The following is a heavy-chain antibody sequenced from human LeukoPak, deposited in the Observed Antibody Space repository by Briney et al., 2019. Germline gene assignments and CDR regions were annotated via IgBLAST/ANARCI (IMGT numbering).Heavy chain of an antibody. CDR3: AQAGGSYPLYFDY. V-gene: IGHV3-23*01. D-gene: IGHD1-26*01. J-gene: IGHJ4*02. CDR1: GFTFSSYA. Sequence: GGSLRLSCAASGFTFSSYAMSWVRQAPGKGLGWVSAISGSGGSTYYADSVKGRFTISRDNSKNTLYLQMNSLRAEDTAVYYCAQAGGSYPLYFDYWGQGTLVTVSS. CDR2: ISGSGGST.